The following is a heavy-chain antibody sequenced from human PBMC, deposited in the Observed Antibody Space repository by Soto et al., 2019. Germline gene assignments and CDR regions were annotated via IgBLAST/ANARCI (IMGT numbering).Heavy chain of an antibody. V-gene: IGHV1-69*02. Sequence: QVQLVQSGAEVKKPGSSVKVSCKASGGTFSSYTISWVRQAPGQGLEWMGRIIPILGIANYAQKFKGRVTITADKSTSTAYMELSSLSSEDTAVYYCARGSVAYCGGDCYFDYWGQGTLVTVSS. D-gene: IGHD2-21*02. CDR3: ARGSVAYCGGDCYFDY. CDR2: IIPILGIA. CDR1: GGTFSSYT. J-gene: IGHJ4*02.